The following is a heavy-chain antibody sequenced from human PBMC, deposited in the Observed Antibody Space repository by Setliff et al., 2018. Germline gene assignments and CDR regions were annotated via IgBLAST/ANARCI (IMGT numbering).Heavy chain of an antibody. CDR1: GVSISSYY. V-gene: IGHV4-59*01. J-gene: IGHJ6*02. CDR3: ARLSWNGLRYYGLDV. Sequence: SETLSLTCNVSGVSISSYYWSWIRQPPGKGLESIGYIQKSGGTDYNPALKSRVTISVDTSTNQFSLKLRSVTAADTAVYYCARLSWNGLRYYGLDVWGQGTTVTV. CDR2: IQKSGGT. D-gene: IGHD3-3*01.